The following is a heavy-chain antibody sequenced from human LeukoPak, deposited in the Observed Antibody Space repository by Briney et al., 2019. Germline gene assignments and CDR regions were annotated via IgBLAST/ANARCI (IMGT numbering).Heavy chain of an antibody. CDR2: ISGSGGST. V-gene: IGHV3-23*01. Sequence: GGSLRLSCAASGFTFSGYAMSWVRQAPGKGLEWVSAISGSGGSTYYADSVKGRFTISRDNSKNTLYLQMNSLRAEDTAVYYCAKTRASGVVSDAFDIWGQGTMVTVSS. J-gene: IGHJ3*02. D-gene: IGHD3-3*01. CDR1: GFTFSGYA. CDR3: AKTRASGVVSDAFDI.